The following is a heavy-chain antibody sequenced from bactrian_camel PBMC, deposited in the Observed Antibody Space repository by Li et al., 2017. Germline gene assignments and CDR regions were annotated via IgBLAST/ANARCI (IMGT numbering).Heavy chain of an antibody. J-gene: IGHJ6*01. CDR1: GFVFSDYW. Sequence: VQLVESGGGLVQPGGSLRLSCVTSGFVFSDYWMYWARQDPGKGLEWVSTINAAGSSTYYADSVKGRFTISRDDAKNTLYLQMNSLKPEDTAMYYCASYYSGGYYYGWDFGYWGQGTQVTVS. D-gene: IGHD2*01. CDR3: ASYYSGGYYYGWDFGY. V-gene: IGHV3S1*01. CDR2: INAAGSST.